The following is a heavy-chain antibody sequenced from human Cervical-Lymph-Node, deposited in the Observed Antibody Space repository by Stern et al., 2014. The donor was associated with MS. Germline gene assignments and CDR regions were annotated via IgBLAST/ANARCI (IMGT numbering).Heavy chain of an antibody. CDR2: LRWNTDTI. CDR1: GFSFDDFA. J-gene: IGHJ4*02. CDR3: VKGGYDFWSGYFGH. V-gene: IGHV3-9*01. D-gene: IGHD3-3*01. Sequence: QLVESGGGLVQPGGSLRLSCAASGFSFDDFALHWVRQAPGQGLEWVSGLRWNTDTIKYADSVKGRFTVARDNAKNSLHLQMKSLRADDTALYYCVKGGYDFWSGYFGHWGQGTLVTVSS.